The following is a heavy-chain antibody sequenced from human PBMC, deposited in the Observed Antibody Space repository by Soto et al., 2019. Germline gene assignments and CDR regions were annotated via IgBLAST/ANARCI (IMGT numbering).Heavy chain of an antibody. CDR2: IIPIFGTA. V-gene: IGHV1-69*12. Sequence: QVQLVQSGAEVKKPGSSVKVSCKASGGTFSSYAISWVRQAPGQGLEWMGGIIPIFGTANYAQKFQGRVTITGDESTSTGYMEVSSLRSEDTAGYYWARGANTAMVTRWFDPWGQGTLVTVSS. CDR1: GGTFSSYA. J-gene: IGHJ5*02. CDR3: ARGANTAMVTRWFDP. D-gene: IGHD5-18*01.